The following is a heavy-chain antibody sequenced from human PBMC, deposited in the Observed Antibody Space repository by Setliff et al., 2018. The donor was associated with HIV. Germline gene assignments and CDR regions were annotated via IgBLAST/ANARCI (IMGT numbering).Heavy chain of an antibody. CDR1: GYSISSGYY. CDR3: AKDPPGDYNGMPGDI. CDR2: ISSSGITT. V-gene: IGHV3-23*01. D-gene: IGHD1-1*01. J-gene: IGHJ3*02. Sequence: LSLTCAVSGYSISSGYYWGWIRQPPGKGLEWVSLISSSGITTDYADSVKGRFTISRDNSKSTLYLQMNSLRAEDTAVYYCAKDPPGDYNGMPGDIWGQGTMVTVSS.